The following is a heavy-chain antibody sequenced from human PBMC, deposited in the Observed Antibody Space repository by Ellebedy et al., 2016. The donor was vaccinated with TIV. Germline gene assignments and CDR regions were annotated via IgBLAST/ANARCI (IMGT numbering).Heavy chain of an antibody. J-gene: IGHJ6*02. CDR1: GFTFSDYV. V-gene: IGHV3-23*01. CDR2: ISGSGSII. Sequence: GESLKISCAASGFTFSDYVMSWVRQAPGKGLEWVSGISGSGSIIYYADSVKGRFSISSDNSKNTLYVQMNSLGVEDTAVYYCAKATKPHHSGGWYMAPADVWGQGTTVTVSS. CDR3: AKATKPHHSGGWYMAPADV. D-gene: IGHD6-19*01.